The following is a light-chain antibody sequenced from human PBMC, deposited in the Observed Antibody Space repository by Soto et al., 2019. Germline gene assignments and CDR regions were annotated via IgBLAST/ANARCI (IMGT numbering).Light chain of an antibody. V-gene: IGLV3-25*03. Sequence: SYELTQPPSVSVSPGQTARITCSGDALPKQYAYWYQQKPGQAPVKVIYKDSERPSGIPERFSGSSSATTVTLTIRGVQAEDEADYYCQSAVSSGTYVVFGGGTKVTVL. CDR2: KDS. CDR3: QSAVSSGTYVV. J-gene: IGLJ2*01. CDR1: ALPKQY.